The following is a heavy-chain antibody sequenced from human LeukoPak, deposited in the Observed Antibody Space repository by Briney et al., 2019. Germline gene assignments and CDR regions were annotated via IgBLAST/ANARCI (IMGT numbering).Heavy chain of an antibody. CDR1: GFTFSSYS. J-gene: IGHJ4*02. CDR2: ISSSSSYI. CDR3: ARDAAPRYSSSPSNFDY. V-gene: IGHV3-21*01. D-gene: IGHD6-6*01. Sequence: GGSLRLSCAASGFTFSSYSMNWVRQAPGKGLEWVSSISSSSSYIYYADSVKGRFTISRANAKNSLYLQMNSLRAEDTAVYYCARDAAPRYSSSPSNFDYWGQGTLVTVSS.